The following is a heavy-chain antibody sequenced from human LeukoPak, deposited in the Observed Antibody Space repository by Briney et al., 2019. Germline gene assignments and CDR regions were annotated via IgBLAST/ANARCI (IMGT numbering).Heavy chain of an antibody. J-gene: IGHJ4*02. CDR1: GFTFSDCI. CDR2: IIGNGGST. CDR3: ARGGRCSTTTCHIFDF. D-gene: IGHD2-2*01. V-gene: IGHV3-64*01. Sequence: GGSLRLSCAASGFTFSDCIIRWVRQVPGKGLEYVSAIIGNGGSTFYANSVKGRFTISRDNSKNTVYLQMGSLRPEDMAVYYCARGGRCSTTTCHIFDFWGQGTLVTVSS.